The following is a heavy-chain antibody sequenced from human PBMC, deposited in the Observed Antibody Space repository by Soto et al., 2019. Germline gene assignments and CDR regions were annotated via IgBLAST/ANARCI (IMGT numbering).Heavy chain of an antibody. Sequence: QMQLVQSGPEVKKPGTSVKVSCKTSGFTFSSSAVHWVRQARGHRLQWIGWIDVGSANANYAQMLKERVTISRDMATSTAYTELSSLRPEDTAVYYCAAEVGGYIYGLARHWGQGTLVTVSS. J-gene: IGHJ4*02. CDR1: GFTFSSSA. V-gene: IGHV1-58*01. CDR2: IDVGSANA. CDR3: AAEVGGYIYGLARH. D-gene: IGHD4-17*01.